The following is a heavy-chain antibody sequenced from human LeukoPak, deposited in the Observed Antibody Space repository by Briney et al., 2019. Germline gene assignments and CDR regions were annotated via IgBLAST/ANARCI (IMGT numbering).Heavy chain of an antibody. Sequence: SETLSLTCTVSGGSISSYYWSWIRQPAGKGLEWIGRIYTSGSTNYNPSLKSRVTMSVDTSKNQFSLKLSSVTAADTAVYYCAREPQHLTIFGVGYYVVPYYFDYWGQGTLVTVSS. CDR3: AREPQHLTIFGVGYYVVPYYFDY. D-gene: IGHD3-3*01. CDR1: GGSISSYY. J-gene: IGHJ4*02. CDR2: IYTSGST. V-gene: IGHV4-4*07.